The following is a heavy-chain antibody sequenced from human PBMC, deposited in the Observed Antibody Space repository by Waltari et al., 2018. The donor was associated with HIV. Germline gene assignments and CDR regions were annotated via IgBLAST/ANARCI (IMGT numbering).Heavy chain of an antibody. CDR3: VRAAIYSRGCFDY. Sequence: QVQLVQSGAEVKKPGASVKVSCKASGYTFTRYDINWVRQATGQGLEWMGWMNPNSGDTGYAQKVQGRITMTSNTSISTVYMELSSLTSEETAVYYCVRAAIYSRGCFDYWGQGTLVTVSS. CDR2: MNPNSGDT. CDR1: GYTFTRYD. V-gene: IGHV1-8*01. D-gene: IGHD6-19*01. J-gene: IGHJ4*02.